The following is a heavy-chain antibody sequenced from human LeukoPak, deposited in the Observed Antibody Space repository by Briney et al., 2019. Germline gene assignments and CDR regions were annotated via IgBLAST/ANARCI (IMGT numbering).Heavy chain of an antibody. CDR1: GFTFSSYS. J-gene: IGHJ4*02. CDR3: AKDGVMVRGVPFDY. D-gene: IGHD3-10*01. CDR2: ISSSSSTI. Sequence: GGSLRLSCAASGFTFSSYSMNWVRQAPGKGLEWVSYISSSSSTIYYADSVKGRFTISRDNSKNTLYLQMNSLRAEDTTVYYCAKDGVMVRGVPFDYWGQGTLVTVSS. V-gene: IGHV3-48*01.